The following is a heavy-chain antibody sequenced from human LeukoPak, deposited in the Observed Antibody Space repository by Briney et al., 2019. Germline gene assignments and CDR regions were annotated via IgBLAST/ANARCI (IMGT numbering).Heavy chain of an antibody. J-gene: IGHJ5*02. CDR2: IYSGGST. Sequence: GGSLRLSCAASGFTFSSYSMNWVRQAPGKGLEWVSVIYSGGSTYYADSVKGRFTISRDTSKNTLYLQINSLRVEDTAVYYCIVFGDSNHWGQGTLVTVSS. CDR1: GFTFSSYS. CDR3: IVFGDSNH. D-gene: IGHD4-17*01. V-gene: IGHV3-53*01.